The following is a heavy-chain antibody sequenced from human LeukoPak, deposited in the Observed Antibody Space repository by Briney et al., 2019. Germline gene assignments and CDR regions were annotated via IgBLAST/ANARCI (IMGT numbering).Heavy chain of an antibody. Sequence: GGSLRLSRAASGFTFSSYAMSWVRQAPGKGLEWVSAISGSGITTDYADSVKGRFTISRDNSKNTLYLQMNSLRAEDTAVYYCAKEEGMVPLRNWGQGTLVTVSS. D-gene: IGHD3-10*01. J-gene: IGHJ4*02. CDR3: AKEEGMVPLRN. V-gene: IGHV3-23*01. CDR2: ISGSGITT. CDR1: GFTFSSYA.